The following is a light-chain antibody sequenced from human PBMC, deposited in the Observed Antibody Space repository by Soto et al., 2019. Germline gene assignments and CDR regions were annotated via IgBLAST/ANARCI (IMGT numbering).Light chain of an antibody. Sequence: ALTQPPSASGSPGQSVTISCTGTSSDVGAYNYVSWYQQLPGKAPKLIIYEVSKRPSGVPDRFSGSKSGNTASLTVSGLQAEDEADYYCTSYAGTYTFFYVFGTGTKVTVL. V-gene: IGLV2-8*01. CDR2: EVS. CDR3: TSYAGTYTFFYV. J-gene: IGLJ1*01. CDR1: SSDVGAYNY.